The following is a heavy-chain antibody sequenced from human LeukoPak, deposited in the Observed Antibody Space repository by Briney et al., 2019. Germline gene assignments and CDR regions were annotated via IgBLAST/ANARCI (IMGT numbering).Heavy chain of an antibody. CDR2: INPSGGST. J-gene: IGHJ5*02. CDR1: GYTFTSYD. D-gene: IGHD6-19*01. V-gene: IGHV1-46*01. CDR3: ARGGYSSPRGWFDP. Sequence: GASVKVSCKASGYTFTSYDINWVRQAPGQGLEWMGIINPSGGSTTYPQKFQGRVTMTRDMSTSTVYMDLSSLRSEDTAVYYCARGGYSSPRGWFDPWGQGTLVTVSS.